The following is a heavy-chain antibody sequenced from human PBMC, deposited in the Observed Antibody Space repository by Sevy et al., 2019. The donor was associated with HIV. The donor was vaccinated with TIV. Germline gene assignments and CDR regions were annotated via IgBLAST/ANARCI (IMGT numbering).Heavy chain of an antibody. CDR1: TFSVTDNY. CDR2: IYSGGST. J-gene: IGHJ6*02. V-gene: IGHV3-66*01. Sequence: GGSLRLSCAASTFSVTDNYMSWVRQAPGKGLEWVSTIYSGGSTFYADSVKGRFIISRDNSKNTLYLQMNSLRAEDTAVYYCARDRYYDASGYYYYYYGLDVWGQGTTVTVSS. CDR3: ARDRYYDASGYYYYYYGLDV. D-gene: IGHD3-22*01.